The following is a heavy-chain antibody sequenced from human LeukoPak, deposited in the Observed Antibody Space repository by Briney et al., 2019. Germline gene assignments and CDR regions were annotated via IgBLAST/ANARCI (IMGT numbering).Heavy chain of an antibody. CDR3: ARGPSGIAAAGTWDY. J-gene: IGHJ4*02. V-gene: IGHV1-69*04. Sequence: SVKVSCKASGGTFSSYAISWVRQAPGQGLEWMGRIIPIFGIANYAQKFQGGVTITADKSTSTAYMELSSLRSEDTAVYYCARGPSGIAAAGTWDYWGQGTLVTVSS. CDR1: GGTFSSYA. D-gene: IGHD6-13*01. CDR2: IIPIFGIA.